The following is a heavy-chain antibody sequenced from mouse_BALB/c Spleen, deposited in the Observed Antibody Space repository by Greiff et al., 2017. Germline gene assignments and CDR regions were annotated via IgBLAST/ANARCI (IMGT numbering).Heavy chain of an antibody. V-gene: IGHV1-14*01. J-gene: IGHJ4*01. Sequence: VQLKESGPELVKPGASVKMSCKASGYTFTSYVMHWVKQKPGQGLEWIGYINPYNDGTKYNEKFKGKATLTSDKSSSTAYMELSSLTSEDSAVYYCAREGGYYEVDYWGQGTSVTVSS. CDR1: GYTFTSYV. D-gene: IGHD2-3*01. CDR3: AREGGYYEVDY. CDR2: INPYNDGT.